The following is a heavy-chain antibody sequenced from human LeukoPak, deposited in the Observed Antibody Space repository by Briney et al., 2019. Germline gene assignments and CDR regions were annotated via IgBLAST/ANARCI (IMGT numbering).Heavy chain of an antibody. Sequence: GGSLRLSCAASGFTFSTYAIHWVRQAPGKGLEWVAVISYDGSNKYYADSVKGRFTISRDNSKNTVHLQMNSLRAVDTAVYYCAREEWYYFDYWGQGTLVTVSS. D-gene: IGHD3-3*01. J-gene: IGHJ4*02. CDR2: ISYDGSNK. CDR1: GFTFSTYA. V-gene: IGHV3-30-3*01. CDR3: AREEWYYFDY.